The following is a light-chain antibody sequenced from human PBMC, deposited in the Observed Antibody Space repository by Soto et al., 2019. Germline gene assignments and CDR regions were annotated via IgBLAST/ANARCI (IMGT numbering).Light chain of an antibody. CDR2: AAS. Sequence: DIQLTQSPSSVSAFVRVRVTISCRASQGISNGLAWYQQKPGKAHKLIIYAASSLQRGVPSRFSGSGSGTEFTLTISSLQSEDFAVYYCQQYNNWPTITFGQGTRLEIK. CDR1: QGISNG. J-gene: IGKJ5*01. V-gene: IGKV1-12*01. CDR3: QQYNNWPTIT.